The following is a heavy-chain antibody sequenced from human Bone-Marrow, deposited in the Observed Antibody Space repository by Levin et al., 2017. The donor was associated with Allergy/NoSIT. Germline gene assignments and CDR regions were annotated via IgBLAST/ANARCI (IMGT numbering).Heavy chain of an antibody. J-gene: IGHJ3*02. CDR1: DGSVSGYY. CDR2: IYYRGNT. D-gene: IGHD2-21*02. CDR3: ARDWKGGFRGDEALNAFDI. Sequence: SETLSLTCSVSDGSVSGYYWSWLRQPPGKGLEWIGYIYYRGNTNYNPSPKSRVTMSVDTYSNQFSLELKSVTAADTAMYYCARDWKGGFRGDEALNAFDIWGRGTVVTVSS. V-gene: IGHV4-59*02.